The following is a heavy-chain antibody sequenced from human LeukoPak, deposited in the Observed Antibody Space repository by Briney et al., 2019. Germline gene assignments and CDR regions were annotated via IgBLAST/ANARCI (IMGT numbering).Heavy chain of an antibody. CDR2: ISSSSVII. Sequence: GGSLRLSCAASGFTFSAFSMNWVRQAPGKGLEWLSYISSSSVIIHYADSVKGRFTISRDNAMKSVFLQMNSLRAEDTAVYYCAREIDGTAAAFYDYYMDVWGKGTTVTVSS. D-gene: IGHD6-13*01. J-gene: IGHJ6*03. V-gene: IGHV3-48*01. CDR1: GFTFSAFS. CDR3: AREIDGTAAAFYDYYMDV.